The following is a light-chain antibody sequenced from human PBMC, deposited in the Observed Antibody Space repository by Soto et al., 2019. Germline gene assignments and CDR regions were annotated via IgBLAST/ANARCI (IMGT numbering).Light chain of an antibody. Sequence: IPLTQSPSSLSASVGESVTITCRASQDIDNYLNWYQHRPGEAPKLLIYAASYLETGVSTRFSGSGSGTDFSFTITSLQPEDSATYYCQQYDTRPTMTFGQGTRLEI. CDR3: QQYDTRPTMT. CDR2: AAS. CDR1: QDIDNY. V-gene: IGKV1-33*01. J-gene: IGKJ5*01.